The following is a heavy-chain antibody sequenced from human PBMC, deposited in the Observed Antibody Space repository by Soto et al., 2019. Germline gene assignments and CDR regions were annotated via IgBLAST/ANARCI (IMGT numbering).Heavy chain of an antibody. CDR2: INHSGST. V-gene: IGHV4-4*02. Sequence: PLETLSLTCTVSGGSSSSSNWLSWVRQPPGKGLEWIGEINHSGSTNYNPSLKSRVTISVDTSKNQLSLKLTSVTAADTAVYYCARPRYDGSGTPFDHWGLGTLVTVSS. CDR1: GGSSSSSNW. J-gene: IGHJ4*02. D-gene: IGHD3-22*01. CDR3: ARPRYDGSGTPFDH.